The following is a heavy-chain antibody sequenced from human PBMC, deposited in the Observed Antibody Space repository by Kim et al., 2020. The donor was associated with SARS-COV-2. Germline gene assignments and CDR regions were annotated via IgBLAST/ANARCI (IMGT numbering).Heavy chain of an antibody. J-gene: IGHJ5*02. CDR1: GFTFGNFA. CDR3: AKAQSRGIQHEVLQRKYNWFDP. CDR2: ISHSGYST. Sequence: GGSLRLSCAASGFTFGNFAMNWVRQAPGKGLEWVSTISHSGYSTYYADSVKGRFTISRDNSKNTLYLQMNSLRDGDTAVYYCAKAQSRGIQHEVLQRKYNWFDPWGQGTLVTVSS. V-gene: IGHV3-23*01. D-gene: IGHD1-26*01.